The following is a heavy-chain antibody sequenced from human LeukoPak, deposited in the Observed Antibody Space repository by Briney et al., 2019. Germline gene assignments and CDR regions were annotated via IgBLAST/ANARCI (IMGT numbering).Heavy chain of an antibody. Sequence: GGSLRLSCAASGFTFSSYWMSWVRQAPGKGLEWVANIKQDGSEKHYVDSVKGRFTISRDNAKNSLYLQMNSLRAEDTAVYYCARPEYFDILTGYVWGQGTVVTVSS. CDR3: ARPEYFDILTGYV. J-gene: IGHJ4*02. CDR2: IKQDGSEK. D-gene: IGHD3-9*01. V-gene: IGHV3-7*01. CDR1: GFTFSSYW.